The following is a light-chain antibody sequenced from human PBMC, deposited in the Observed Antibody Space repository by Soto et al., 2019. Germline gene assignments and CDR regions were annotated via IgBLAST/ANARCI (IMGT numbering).Light chain of an antibody. J-gene: IGKJ1*01. CDR1: QSVSSSY. V-gene: IGKV3-20*01. CDR2: GAA. Sequence: EIVLTQSPCTLSLSPAERATLSCRASQSVSSSYLAWYQQKPGQAPRLLIYGAASRATGIPDRFSGSGSGTDFTLTISRLEPEDFAVYYCQQYGSSPTWTFGQGTKVDI. CDR3: QQYGSSPTWT.